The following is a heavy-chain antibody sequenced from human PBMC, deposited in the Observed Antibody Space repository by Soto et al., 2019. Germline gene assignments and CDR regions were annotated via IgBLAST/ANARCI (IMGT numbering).Heavy chain of an antibody. D-gene: IGHD6-6*01. V-gene: IGHV3-53*01. Sequence: VQLVESGGGLIQPGGSLRLSCVASWLTVSQYYMAWVRQAPEMGPQWVSVLYAKGSTYYTESVKGRFTISRDPSKNTLFLQMDGLRDEDTAVYYCVRPRPSRDNYGLDVWGQGPTVTVSS. CDR3: VRPRPSRDNYGLDV. CDR1: WLTVSQYY. J-gene: IGHJ6*02. CDR2: LYAKGST.